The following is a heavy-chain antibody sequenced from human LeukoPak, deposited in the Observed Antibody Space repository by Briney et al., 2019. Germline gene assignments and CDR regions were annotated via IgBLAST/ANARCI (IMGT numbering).Heavy chain of an antibody. CDR3: AKDWHILTGRNCFDP. J-gene: IGHJ5*02. V-gene: IGHV1-18*01. Sequence: ASVKVSCKASGYTFNNYGISWVRQAPGQGLEWMGWLTSYNGDTNYAQKFQGRVTMSADTSTSTAYMELRSLRFDDTAIYYCAKDWHILTGRNCFDPWGQGTLVTVSS. CDR2: LTSYNGDT. D-gene: IGHD3-9*01. CDR1: GYTFNNYG.